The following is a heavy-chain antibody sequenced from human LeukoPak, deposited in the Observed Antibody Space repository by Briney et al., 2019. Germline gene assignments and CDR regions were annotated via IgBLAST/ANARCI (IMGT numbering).Heavy chain of an antibody. CDR3: ARVIVGAPFYYHYGMDV. CDR2: ISNSGSYI. V-gene: IGHV3-21*01. Sequence: GGSLGLSCAASGFTFSSYSMNWVRQAPGKGLEWVSSISNSGSYIYYADSVKGRFTISRDNAKNSLYLQMNSLRAADTAVYYCARVIVGAPFYYHYGMDVWGQGTTVTVSS. CDR1: GFTFSSYS. D-gene: IGHD1-26*01. J-gene: IGHJ6*02.